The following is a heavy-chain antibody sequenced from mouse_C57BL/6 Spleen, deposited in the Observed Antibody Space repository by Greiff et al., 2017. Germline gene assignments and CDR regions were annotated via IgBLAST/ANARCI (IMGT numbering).Heavy chain of an antibody. Sequence: EVKLVESGGGLVKPGGSLKLSCAASGFTFSSYAMSWVRQTPEKRLEWVATISDGGTYTYYPDHVQGRFPISRDNAKHNLYLQMSHLKSEDTARYYCSRSPLYGSSYGWYCDVWGTGTTVTVSS. D-gene: IGHD1-1*01. CDR1: GFTFSSYA. CDR3: SRSPLYGSSYGWYCDV. V-gene: IGHV5-4*03. CDR2: ISDGGTYT. J-gene: IGHJ1*03.